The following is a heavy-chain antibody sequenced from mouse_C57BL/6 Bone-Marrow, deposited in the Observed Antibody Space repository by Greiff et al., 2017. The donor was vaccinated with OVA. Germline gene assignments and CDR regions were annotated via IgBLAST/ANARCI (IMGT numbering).Heavy chain of an antibody. CDR1: GYTFTSYW. CDR2: IHPNSGST. J-gene: IGHJ4*01. CDR3: ADSSGYRYYYAMDY. D-gene: IGHD3-2*02. Sequence: QVQLQQPGAELVKPGASVKLSCKASGYTFTSYWMHWVKQRPGQGLEWIGMIHPNSGSTNYNEKFKSKATLTVDKSSSTAYMQLSSLTSEDSAVYYCADSSGYRYYYAMDYWGQGTSVTVSS. V-gene: IGHV1-64*01.